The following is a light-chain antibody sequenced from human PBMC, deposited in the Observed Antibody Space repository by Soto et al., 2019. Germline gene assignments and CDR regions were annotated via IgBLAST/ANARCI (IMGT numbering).Light chain of an antibody. CDR3: QSYDRRLTGV. CDR2: GNT. Sequence: QSVLTQPPSVSGSPGQRITISCTWISSNIGADFDVYWYQQLPGAAPKLLIYGNTNRPSGVPDRFSGSKSGTSASLAITGLQAEDEADYYCQSYDRRLTGVFGTGTKVTVL. CDR1: SSNIGADFD. V-gene: IGLV1-40*01. J-gene: IGLJ1*01.